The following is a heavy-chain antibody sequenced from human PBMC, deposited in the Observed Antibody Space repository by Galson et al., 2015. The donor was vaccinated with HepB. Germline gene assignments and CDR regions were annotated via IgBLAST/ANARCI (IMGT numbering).Heavy chain of an antibody. CDR1: GYTFTGYD. J-gene: IGHJ6*02. V-gene: IGHV1-2*06. CDR2: INPNIGGT. Sequence: SVKVSCKASGYTFTGYDIHWVRQAPGQGLEWMGRINPNIGGTKFAQRFQGRVTMTRDTSASTAYMELNRLRSDDTAVYYCARVSPDYYSAMDVWGQGTTVTVYS. CDR3: ARVSPDYYSAMDV.